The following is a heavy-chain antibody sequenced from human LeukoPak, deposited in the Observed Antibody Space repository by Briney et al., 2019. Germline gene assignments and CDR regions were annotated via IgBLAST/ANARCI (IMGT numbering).Heavy chain of an antibody. V-gene: IGHV1-69*13. CDR3: ARVRDYYDILIGYHNHYGMDV. J-gene: IGHJ6*04. CDR1: GGTFSSYA. Sequence: ASVKVSCKASGGTFSSYAISWVRQAPGQGLEWMGGIIPIFGTANYAQKFQGRVTITADESTSTAYMELSSLRSEDTAVYYCARVRDYYDILIGYHNHYGMDVWGKGTTVTVSS. CDR2: IIPIFGTA. D-gene: IGHD3-9*01.